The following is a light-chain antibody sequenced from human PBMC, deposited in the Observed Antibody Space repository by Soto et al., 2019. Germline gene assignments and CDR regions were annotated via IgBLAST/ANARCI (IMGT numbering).Light chain of an antibody. CDR2: EVN. V-gene: IGLV2-14*01. CDR1: DTDIGRHNY. Sequence: QSALTQPASVSGSPGQSVTISCTGTDTDIGRHNYVSWYQQYPDKAPILIVFEVNNRPSGVSDRYSGSKSSNTASLTISDLQPEDEAEYHCASYRSTFNLVFGGGTKL. J-gene: IGLJ2*01. CDR3: ASYRSTFNLV.